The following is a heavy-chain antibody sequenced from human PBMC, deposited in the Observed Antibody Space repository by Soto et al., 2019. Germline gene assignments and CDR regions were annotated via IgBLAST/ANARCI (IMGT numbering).Heavy chain of an antibody. V-gene: IGHV4-34*01. CDR2: INHSGST. Sequence: KPSETLSLTCAVYGGSFSGYYWSWIRQPPGKGLEWIGEINHSGSTNYSPSLKSRVTISVDTSKNQFSLKLSSVTAADTAVYYCARAVTMVRGVISWFDPWGQGTLVTVSS. CDR3: ARAVTMVRGVISWFDP. D-gene: IGHD3-10*01. CDR1: GGSFSGYY. J-gene: IGHJ5*02.